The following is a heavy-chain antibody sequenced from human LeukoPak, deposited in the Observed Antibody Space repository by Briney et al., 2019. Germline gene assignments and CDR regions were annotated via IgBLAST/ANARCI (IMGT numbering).Heavy chain of an antibody. CDR3: ARGPHYCSSTSCYSGGTFDY. D-gene: IGHD2-2*01. CDR1: GGSFSGYY. Sequence: PSETLSLTCAVYGGSFSGYYWSWIRQPPGKGLEWIGEINHSGSTNYNPSLKSRVTISVDTSKNQFSLKLSSVTAADTAVYYCARGPHYCSSTSCYSGGTFDYWGQGTLVTVSS. CDR2: INHSGST. V-gene: IGHV4-34*01. J-gene: IGHJ4*02.